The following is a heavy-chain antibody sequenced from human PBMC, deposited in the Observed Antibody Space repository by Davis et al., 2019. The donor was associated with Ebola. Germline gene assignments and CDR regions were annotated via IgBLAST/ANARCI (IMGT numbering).Heavy chain of an antibody. CDR3: ARDRTAMVGRDGMDV. CDR1: GYTFTSYG. V-gene: IGHV1-69*04. J-gene: IGHJ6*02. CDR2: IIPILGIA. D-gene: IGHD5-18*01. Sequence: KISCKASGYTFTSYGISWLRQAPGQGLEWMGRIIPILGIANYAQKFQGRVTITADKSTSTAYMELSSLRSEDTAVYYCARDRTAMVGRDGMDVWGQGTTVTVSS.